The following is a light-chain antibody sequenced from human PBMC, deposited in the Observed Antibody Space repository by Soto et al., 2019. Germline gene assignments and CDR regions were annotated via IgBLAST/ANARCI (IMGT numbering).Light chain of an antibody. CDR3: QQYDNLPPFA. CDR2: DAS. Sequence: QMTQSPSSLSASIGETVTITCQASQDVANSVQWYQQKPGKAPKLLIYDASKLETGVPLRFSGSGSGTDFTLTISSLETEDIATYYCQQYDNLPPFAFGQGTKVEIK. J-gene: IGKJ2*01. V-gene: IGKV1-33*01. CDR1: QDVANS.